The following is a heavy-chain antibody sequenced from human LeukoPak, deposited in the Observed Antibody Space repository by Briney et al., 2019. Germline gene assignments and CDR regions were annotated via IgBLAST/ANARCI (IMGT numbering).Heavy chain of an antibody. V-gene: IGHV3-23*01. CDR1: GFTFSSYA. CDR2: ISGSGGGT. D-gene: IGHD3-22*01. Sequence: GGSLRLSCAASGFTFSSYAMSWVRQAPGKGLEWVSAISGSGGGTYYADSVKGRFTISRDNSKNTLYLQMNSLRADDTAIYYCAKDRVPDSFWSVDYWGQGTLVIVSS. J-gene: IGHJ4*02. CDR3: AKDRVPDSFWSVDY.